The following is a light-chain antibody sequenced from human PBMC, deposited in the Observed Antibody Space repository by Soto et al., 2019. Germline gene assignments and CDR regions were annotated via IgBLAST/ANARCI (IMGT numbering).Light chain of an antibody. V-gene: IGLV1-40*01. CDR1: SSNIGAGYD. Sequence: QSVLTQPPSVSGAPGQRVTISCTGSSSNIGAGYDVHWFQQLPGTAPKLLIYGHSNRPSGVPDRFSGSKSGTSASLAITGLQAADEADYYCQSYDGRLSGWVFGGGTQLTVL. J-gene: IGLJ3*02. CDR2: GHS. CDR3: QSYDGRLSGWV.